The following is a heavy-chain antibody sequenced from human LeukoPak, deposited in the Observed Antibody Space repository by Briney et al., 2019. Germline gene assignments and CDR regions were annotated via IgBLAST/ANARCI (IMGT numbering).Heavy chain of an antibody. J-gene: IGHJ4*02. CDR1: GFPFSSYW. D-gene: IGHD5-24*01. CDR2: IRQDGSKK. Sequence: GGSLRLSCVASGFPFSSYWMTWVSQAPGKGLEWVANIRQDGSKKSYVDSVKGRFTISRDNAKNSLYLQMNSLRAEDTAIYYCTRVGYIDEGIDYWGQGTLVTVSS. CDR3: TRVGYIDEGIDY. V-gene: IGHV3-7*04.